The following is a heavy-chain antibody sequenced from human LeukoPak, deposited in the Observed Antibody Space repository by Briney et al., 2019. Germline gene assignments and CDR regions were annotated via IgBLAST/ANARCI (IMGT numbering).Heavy chain of an antibody. Sequence: PGGSLRLSCAASGFTVSSNYMSWVRQAPGKGLEWVAVISYDGSNKYYADSVKGRFTISRDNSKNTLYLQMNSLRAEDTAVYYCAKGKRGDTVDAFDIWGQGTMVTVSS. CDR1: GFTVSSNY. V-gene: IGHV3-30*18. CDR2: ISYDGSNK. CDR3: AKGKRGDTVDAFDI. J-gene: IGHJ3*02. D-gene: IGHD3-16*02.